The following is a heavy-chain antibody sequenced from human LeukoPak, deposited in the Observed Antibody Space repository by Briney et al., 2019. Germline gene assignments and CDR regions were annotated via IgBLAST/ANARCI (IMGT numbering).Heavy chain of an antibody. D-gene: IGHD3-3*01. CDR3: KVAYYDFWSGVF. CDR2: IKSKTDGGTT. J-gene: IGHJ4*02. Sequence: EGSLRLSCAASGFTFSNAWMSWVRQAPGKGLEWVGRIKSKTDGGTTDYAAPVKGRFTISRDDSKNTLYLQMNSLKTEDTAVYYCKVAYYDFWSGVFWGQGTLVTVSS. V-gene: IGHV3-15*01. CDR1: GFTFSNAW.